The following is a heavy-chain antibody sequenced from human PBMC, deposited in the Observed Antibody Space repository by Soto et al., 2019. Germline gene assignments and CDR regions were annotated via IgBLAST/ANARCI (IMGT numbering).Heavy chain of an antibody. Sequence: PVGSLRLSCVAPDFSFTHHAMTWVRLPPGKGLQWVAALSHDGGNIYYRDSVRGRFTISRDNSKNTLYLQMHSLKAEDTAVYFCAKQMGTWVDTDIDFWGQGTQVTVS. V-gene: IGHV3-23*01. CDR2: LSHDGGNI. CDR1: DFSFTHHA. CDR3: AKQMGTWVDTDIDF. D-gene: IGHD1-1*01. J-gene: IGHJ4*02.